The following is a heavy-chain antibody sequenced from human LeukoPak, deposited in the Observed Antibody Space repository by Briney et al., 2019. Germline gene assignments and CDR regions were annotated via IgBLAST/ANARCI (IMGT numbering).Heavy chain of an antibody. D-gene: IGHD1-26*01. V-gene: IGHV1-69*06. Sequence: ASVKVSCKASGGTFSSYAISWVRQAPGQGLEWMGRIIPIFGTANYAQKFQGRVTMTEDTSTDTAYMELSSLRSEDTAVYYCATVAYSGSSRWFDPWGQGTLVTVSS. CDR2: IIPIFGTA. CDR1: GGTFSSYA. CDR3: ATVAYSGSSRWFDP. J-gene: IGHJ5*02.